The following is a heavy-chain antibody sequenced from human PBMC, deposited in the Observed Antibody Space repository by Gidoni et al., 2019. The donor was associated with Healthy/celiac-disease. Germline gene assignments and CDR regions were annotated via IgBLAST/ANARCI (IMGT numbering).Heavy chain of an antibody. J-gene: IGHJ4*02. Sequence: EVQLVESGGGLVQPGGSLRLSCAASGFTFSSYAMSWVRQAPGKGLEWVSAISGSGGSTYYADSVKGRFTISRDNSKNTLYLQMNSLRAEDTAVYYCAKVLSSAPYDFWSGYSYYFDYWGQGTLVTVSS. D-gene: IGHD3-3*01. CDR2: ISGSGGST. V-gene: IGHV3-23*04. CDR1: GFTFSSYA. CDR3: AKVLSSAPYDFWSGYSYYFDY.